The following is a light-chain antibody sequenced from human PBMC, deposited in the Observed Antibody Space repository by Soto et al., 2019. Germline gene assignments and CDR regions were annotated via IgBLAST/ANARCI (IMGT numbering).Light chain of an antibody. Sequence: DRVMTQFPLSLSVTPGEPASISCRSSQSLLHSNGYNYLDWYVQKPGQSPQLLIFLGSNRASGVPDRFSGSGSGTDFTLKISSVEAEDVGFYYCMQALQIRVEFGQGTKVEIK. CDR3: MQALQIRVE. J-gene: IGKJ1*01. V-gene: IGKV2-28*01. CDR2: LGS. CDR1: QSLLHSNGYNY.